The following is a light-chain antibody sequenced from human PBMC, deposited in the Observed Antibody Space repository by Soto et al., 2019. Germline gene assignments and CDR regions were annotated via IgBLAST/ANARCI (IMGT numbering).Light chain of an antibody. CDR3: QQSYSSPPT. CDR2: AAS. V-gene: IGKV1-39*01. CDR1: QSIVTY. J-gene: IGKJ1*01. Sequence: DIQMTQSPSSLSASVGDMVTITCLAIQSIVTYLNWYLQKPGKAPKLLIYAASNLQSGVPSRFSGSRSGPDFTLTISSLQPEDFATYYCQQSYSSPPTFGQGTKVDIK.